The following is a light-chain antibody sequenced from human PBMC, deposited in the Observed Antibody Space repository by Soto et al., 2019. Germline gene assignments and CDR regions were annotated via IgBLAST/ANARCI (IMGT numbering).Light chain of an antibody. CDR2: AAS. J-gene: IGKJ4*01. CDR1: RAISSY. CDR3: QQFNDYPHT. Sequence: DIQLTQSPSFLSASVGDRVTITCRASRAISSYLAWYQQRPGEAPKLLIFAASTLQTGVPSRFSGSGSGTEVTLTISSLQPEDFATYYCQQFNDYPHTFGGGTKLEIK. V-gene: IGKV1-9*01.